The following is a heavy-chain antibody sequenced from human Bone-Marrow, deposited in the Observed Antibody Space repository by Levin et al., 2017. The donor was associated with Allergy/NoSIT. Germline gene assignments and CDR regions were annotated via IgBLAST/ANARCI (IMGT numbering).Heavy chain of an antibody. D-gene: IGHD2-8*02. Sequence: SCAASEFTLNNYWMHWVRQAPGKGLVWVSRINSDGSSITYADSVKGRFTISRDNAKNTLYLQMNSLRAEDTAVYYCARDPCTGGACRFDYWGQGTLVTVSS. J-gene: IGHJ4*02. CDR2: INSDGSSI. CDR1: EFTLNNYW. V-gene: IGHV3-74*03. CDR3: ARDPCTGGACRFDY.